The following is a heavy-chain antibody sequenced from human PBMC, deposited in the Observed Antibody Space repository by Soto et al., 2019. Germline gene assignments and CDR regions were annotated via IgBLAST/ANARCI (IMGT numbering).Heavy chain of an antibody. CDR2: ISSGSGSL. J-gene: IGHJ4*02. D-gene: IGHD6-13*01. V-gene: IGHV3-48*01. Sequence: EVQLVESGGDLVQPGGSLRLSCTASGFSFDSFSMSWVRQAPGKGLEWVSYISSGSGSLYYADSVKGRFTISRDNAKNSLSLQMNSLRAEDTAVYYCAKMTGGSSWHPLDYWGQGTLVTVSS. CDR3: AKMTGGSSWHPLDY. CDR1: GFSFDSFS.